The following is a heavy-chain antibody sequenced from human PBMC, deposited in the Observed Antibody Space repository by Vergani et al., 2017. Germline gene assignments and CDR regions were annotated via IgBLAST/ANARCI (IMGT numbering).Heavy chain of an antibody. CDR1: GFTFSNYG. CDR3: ARDTVTGSRYFDY. V-gene: IGHV3-30*02. CDR2: IRYVGSNT. J-gene: IGHJ4*02. Sequence: QVQLVESGGGVVQPGGSLRLSCGASGFTFSNYGMHWVRQAPGKGLEWGTFIRYVGSNTYYADSVKGRFTISRDNSKNTLFLQMNSLRPEDTAVYYCARDTVTGSRYFDYWGQGTLVTVSS. D-gene: IGHD6-19*01.